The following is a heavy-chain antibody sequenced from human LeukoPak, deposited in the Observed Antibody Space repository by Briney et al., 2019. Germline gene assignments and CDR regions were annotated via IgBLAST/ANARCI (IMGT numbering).Heavy chain of an antibody. CDR2: ISYDGSEK. Sequence: GGSLRLSCVASVFNYHNYPMQSVRQAPGKGLEWVAVISYDGSEKYYAESVKGRFTISRDNSKNTLSLQMNSLKPEDTAVFYWSLCGSSGSAYYYYNYMDVWGKGTTVTVSS. CDR1: VFNYHNYP. J-gene: IGHJ6*03. V-gene: IGHV3-30*04. CDR3: SLCGSSGSAYYYYNYMDV. D-gene: IGHD6-19*01.